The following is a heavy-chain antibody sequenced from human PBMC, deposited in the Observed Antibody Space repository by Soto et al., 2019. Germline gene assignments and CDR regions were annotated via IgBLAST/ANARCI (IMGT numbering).Heavy chain of an antibody. D-gene: IGHD2-2*01. CDR2: LNTEGDST. CDR1: GFTFTGHW. Sequence: EVQLVESGGDLVQPGGSLRLSCAASGFTFTGHWMHWVRQVPGKGLVWFARLNTEGDSTNYADSVKGRFTISRDSATNTEYLQMNGLGVDDTSVYFCAREAGYCSTTSCYRRAFDTWGQVTMVTVSS. J-gene: IGHJ3*02. V-gene: IGHV3-74*01. CDR3: AREAGYCSTTSCYRRAFDT.